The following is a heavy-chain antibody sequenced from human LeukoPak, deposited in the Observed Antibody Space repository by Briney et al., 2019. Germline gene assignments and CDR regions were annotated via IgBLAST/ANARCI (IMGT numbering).Heavy chain of an antibody. CDR2: IYYSGST. D-gene: IGHD6-6*01. CDR1: GASISSSSYY. CDR3: ARGRVSSPYYYCYMDV. V-gene: IGHV4-39*07. Sequence: SETLSLTCTVSGASISSSSYYWGWIRQPPGKGLEWIGSIYYSGSTYYNPSLKSRVTISVDTSKNQFSLKLSSVTAADTAVYYCARGRVSSPYYYCYMDVWGKGTTVTVSS. J-gene: IGHJ6*03.